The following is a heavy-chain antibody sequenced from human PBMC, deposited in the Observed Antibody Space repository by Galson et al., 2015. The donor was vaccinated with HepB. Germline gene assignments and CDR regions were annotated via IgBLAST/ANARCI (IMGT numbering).Heavy chain of an antibody. Sequence: QSGAEVKKPGESLKISCKGSGYSFTNYWIGWVRQMPGKGLEWMGIIYPADSDTRYSPSFQGQVTISADKSISTAYLQWSSLKASDTAMYYCARQGCSSTRCYYFDYWGQGTLVTVSS. D-gene: IGHD2-2*01. J-gene: IGHJ4*02. V-gene: IGHV5-51*01. CDR2: IYPADSDT. CDR3: ARQGCSSTRCYYFDY. CDR1: GYSFTNYW.